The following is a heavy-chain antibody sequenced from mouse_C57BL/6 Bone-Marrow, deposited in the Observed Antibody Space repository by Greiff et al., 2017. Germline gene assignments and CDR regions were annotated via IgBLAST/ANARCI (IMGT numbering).Heavy chain of an antibody. V-gene: IGHV5-9-1*02. D-gene: IGHD1-1*01. CDR3: TREFITTVVVPMDY. CDR1: GFTFSSSA. J-gene: IGHJ4*01. Sequence: DVMLVESGEGLVKPGGSLKLSCAASGFTFSSSAMSWVRQTPEKRLEWVAYISSGGDYIYYADTVKGRFTISRDNARNTLYLQMSSLKSEDTAMYYCTREFITTVVVPMDYWGQGTSVTVSS. CDR2: ISSGGDYI.